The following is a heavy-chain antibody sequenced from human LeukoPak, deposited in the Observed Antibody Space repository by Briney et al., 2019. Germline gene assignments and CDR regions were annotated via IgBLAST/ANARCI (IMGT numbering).Heavy chain of an antibody. CDR2: IYSGGST. CDR1: GFTVSTNY. D-gene: IGHD5-18*01. Sequence: GGSLRLSCAASGFTVSTNYINWIRQAPGKGLEWVSTIYSGGSTYYADSLKGRFTISRDNSKNTLYLEKNSLRAEDTAVYYCARGIYSYGSFDYWGQGTLVTISS. CDR3: ARGIYSYGSFDY. J-gene: IGHJ4*02. V-gene: IGHV3-66*01.